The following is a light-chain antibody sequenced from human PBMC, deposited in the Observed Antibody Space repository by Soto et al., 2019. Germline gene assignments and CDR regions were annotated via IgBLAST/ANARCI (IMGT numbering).Light chain of an antibody. CDR3: QQYGSSGP. V-gene: IGKV3-20*01. CDR1: QSVSSSY. J-gene: IGKJ5*01. Sequence: NVLTQSPGTLSFPPGERATLSCRASQSVSSSYLAWYQQKPGQAPRLLIYGAFTRATGIPARFSGTGSGTEFTLTISRLEPEDFAVYYCQQYGSSGPFGQGARLEIK. CDR2: GAF.